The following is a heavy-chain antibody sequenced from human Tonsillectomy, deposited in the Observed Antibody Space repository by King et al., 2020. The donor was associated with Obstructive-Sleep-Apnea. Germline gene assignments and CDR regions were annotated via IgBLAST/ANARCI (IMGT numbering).Heavy chain of an antibody. V-gene: IGHV4-59*01. Sequence: PLQESGPGLVKPSETLSLTCTVSGGSISSYYWSWIRQPPGKGLEWIGYIYYSGSTNYNPSLKSRVTISVDTSKNQFSLKLSSVTAADTAVYYCARDGPPPYDYVWGSYRPHGMDVWGQGTTVTVSS. D-gene: IGHD3-16*02. CDR3: ARDGPPPYDYVWGSYRPHGMDV. J-gene: IGHJ6*02. CDR1: GGSISSYY. CDR2: IYYSGST.